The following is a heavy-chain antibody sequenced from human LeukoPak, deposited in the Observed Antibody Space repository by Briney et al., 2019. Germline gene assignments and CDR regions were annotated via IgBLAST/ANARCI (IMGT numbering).Heavy chain of an antibody. CDR3: ARLASSSWPLYYYYGMDV. J-gene: IGHJ6*02. V-gene: IGHV1-8*01. CDR1: GYTFTNYD. CDR2: MNPNSANT. Sequence: ASVKVSCKASGYTFTNYDINWVRQATGQGLEWMGWMNPNSANTSYAQKFQGRVTMTRNTSISTAYMELSSLRSEDTAVYYCARLASSSWPLYYYYGMDVWGQGTTVTVSS. D-gene: IGHD6-13*01.